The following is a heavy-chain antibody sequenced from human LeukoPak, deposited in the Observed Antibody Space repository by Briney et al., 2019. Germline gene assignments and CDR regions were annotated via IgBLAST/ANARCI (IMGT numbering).Heavy chain of an antibody. CDR3: AKAELGVDTFFDY. V-gene: IGHV3-21*04. CDR2: ISSSSSYI. J-gene: IGHJ4*02. Sequence: PGGSLRLSCAASGFTFSSYWMHWVRQAPGKGLEWVSSISSSSSYIYYADSVKGRFTISRDNAKNSLYLQMNSLRAEDTAFYYCAKAELGVDTFFDYWGQGTLVTVSS. CDR1: GFTFSSYW. D-gene: IGHD3-3*01.